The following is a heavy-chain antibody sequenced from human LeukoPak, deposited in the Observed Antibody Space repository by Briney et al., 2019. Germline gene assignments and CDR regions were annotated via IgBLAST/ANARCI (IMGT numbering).Heavy chain of an antibody. D-gene: IGHD5-12*01. CDR3: ARSEGGYSGYDFDY. Sequence: SETLSLTCAVYGGSFSGYYWSWIRQPPGKGLEWIWEINHSGSTNYNPSLKSRVTISVDTSKNQFSLKLSSVTAADTAVYYCARSEGGYSGYDFDYWGQGTLVTVSS. V-gene: IGHV4-34*01. CDR1: GGSFSGYY. J-gene: IGHJ4*02. CDR2: INHSGST.